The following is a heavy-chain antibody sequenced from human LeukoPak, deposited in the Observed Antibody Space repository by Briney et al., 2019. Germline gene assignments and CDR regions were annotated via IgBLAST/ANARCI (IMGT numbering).Heavy chain of an antibody. D-gene: IGHD3-22*01. CDR3: ARHRRVTTYDAFDI. CDR1: GGSISSYY. J-gene: IGHJ3*02. V-gene: IGHV4-59*08. Sequence: SETLSLTCTVSGGSISSYYWSWIRQPPGKGLEWIGYIYYSGSTNYNPSLKSRVTISVDTSRNQFSLKLSSVTAADTAVYYCARHRRVTTYDAFDIWGQGTMVTVSS. CDR2: IYYSGST.